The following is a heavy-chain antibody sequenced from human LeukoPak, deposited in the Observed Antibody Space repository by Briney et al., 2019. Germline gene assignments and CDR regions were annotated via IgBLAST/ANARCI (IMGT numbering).Heavy chain of an antibody. Sequence: PGGALRLSCAASGFTFSSYGMSWVRQAPGKGLEWVSAISGSGGSTYYADSMKGRFTISRDNSKNTLYLQMDSLRAEDTAVYYCARDRWLQSQRYFDYWGQGILVTVSS. CDR1: GFTFSSYG. J-gene: IGHJ4*02. CDR2: ISGSGGST. V-gene: IGHV3-23*01. D-gene: IGHD5-24*01. CDR3: ARDRWLQSQRYFDY.